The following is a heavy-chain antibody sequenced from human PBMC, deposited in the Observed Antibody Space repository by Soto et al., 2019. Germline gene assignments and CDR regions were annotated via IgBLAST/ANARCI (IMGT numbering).Heavy chain of an antibody. D-gene: IGHD5-18*01. J-gene: IGHJ4*02. Sequence: GASVKVSCKASGFTFTRSTMQWVRQARGQRLEWIGWIVVGSGKTNYAQKFQERVTITRDMSTSTVYMELSSLGSEDTAVYYCAIQAHYSYGSNFDYWGQGTLVTVSS. CDR2: IVVGSGKT. CDR1: GFTFTRST. V-gene: IGHV1-58*02. CDR3: AIQAHYSYGSNFDY.